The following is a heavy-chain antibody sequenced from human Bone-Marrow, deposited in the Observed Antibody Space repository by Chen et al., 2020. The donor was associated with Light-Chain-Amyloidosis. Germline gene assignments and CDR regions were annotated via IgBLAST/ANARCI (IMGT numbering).Heavy chain of an antibody. CDR1: GFTFSNYA. J-gene: IGHJ4*02. V-gene: IGHV3-23*04. Sequence: VQLVESGGGLVQPGGSLRLSCVGSGFTFSNYAMTWVRQAPGKGLDWVSVARGSDGPTYYADSVRGRFTIYRDNSKNTLYLQMNSLRAEDTAVYYCAKDRCTSISCSDFDYWGQGTLVTVSS. CDR3: AKDRCTSISCSDFDY. D-gene: IGHD2-2*01. CDR2: ARGSDGPT.